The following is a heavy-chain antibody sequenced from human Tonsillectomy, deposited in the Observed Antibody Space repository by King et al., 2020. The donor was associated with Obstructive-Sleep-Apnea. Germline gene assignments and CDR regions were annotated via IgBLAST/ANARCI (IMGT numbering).Heavy chain of an antibody. Sequence: VQLVESGGGVVQPGRSLRLSCAASGFTFSSYAMHWVRQAPGKGLEWGAVISYDGSTKYYADSVKGRFTISRDNSKNTLYLQMNSLQAEDTAVYYCAGGHRGVAQAYGMDVWGQGTTVTVSS. CDR1: GFTFSSYA. V-gene: IGHV3-30-3*01. D-gene: IGHD5-12*01. J-gene: IGHJ6*02. CDR2: ISYDGSTK. CDR3: AGGHRGVAQAYGMDV.